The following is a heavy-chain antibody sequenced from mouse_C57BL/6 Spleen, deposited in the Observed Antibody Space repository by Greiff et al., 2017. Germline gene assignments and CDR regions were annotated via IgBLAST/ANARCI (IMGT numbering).Heavy chain of an antibody. J-gene: IGHJ2*01. V-gene: IGHV1-53*01. D-gene: IGHD1-1*01. Sequence: QVHVKQPGTELVKPGASVKLSCKASGYTFTSYWMHWVKQRPGQGLEWIGNINPSNGGTNYNEKFKSKATLTVDKSSSTAYMQLSSLTSEDSAVYYCAREFITTVVVTDFDYWGQGTTLTVSS. CDR2: INPSNGGT. CDR1: GYTFTSYW. CDR3: AREFITTVVVTDFDY.